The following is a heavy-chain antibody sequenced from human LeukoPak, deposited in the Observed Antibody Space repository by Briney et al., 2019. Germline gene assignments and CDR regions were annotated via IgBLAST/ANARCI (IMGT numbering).Heavy chain of an antibody. CDR3: ASGPAWEGHHYYSDY. CDR2: MNANSGNT. Sequence: GASVKASCKASGYTFTNYDINRVRQATGQGLEWMGWMNANSGNTGYAQKFQGRVTMTRNTSINTAYMELSSLRSEDTAVYYCASGPAWEGHHYYSDYWGQGTLVTVSS. D-gene: IGHD1-26*01. V-gene: IGHV1-8*01. CDR1: GYTFTNYD. J-gene: IGHJ4*02.